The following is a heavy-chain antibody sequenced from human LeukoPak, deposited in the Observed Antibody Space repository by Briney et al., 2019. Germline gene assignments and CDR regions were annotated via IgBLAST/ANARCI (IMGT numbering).Heavy chain of an antibody. V-gene: IGHV3-33*06. CDR3: AKAARPRQSIYYFDY. J-gene: IGHJ4*02. D-gene: IGHD5-24*01. Sequence: GGALRLSCAAAGIIISSYGMQWVRQAARKGLEWGAVIWYDGSNKYYADSVKGRFTISRDNSKNTLYLQMNSLRAEDTAVYYCAKAARPRQSIYYFDYWGQGTLVTVSS. CDR1: GIIISSYG. CDR2: IWYDGSNK.